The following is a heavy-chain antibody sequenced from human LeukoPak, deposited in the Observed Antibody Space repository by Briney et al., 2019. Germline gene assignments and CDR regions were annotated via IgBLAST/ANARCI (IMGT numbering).Heavy chain of an antibody. CDR1: GLPFNIVW. CDR3: ARDSGRFDVFDI. V-gene: IGHV3-53*01. Sequence: GGSLRLSCAASGLPFNIVWMSWVRQAPGKGLEWVSVIYSDGRTYYADSVKGRFTISRDNSKNTLYLQMNSLRAEDTAVYYCARDSGRFDVFDIWGQGTMVTVSS. CDR2: IYSDGRT. J-gene: IGHJ3*02. D-gene: IGHD3-10*01.